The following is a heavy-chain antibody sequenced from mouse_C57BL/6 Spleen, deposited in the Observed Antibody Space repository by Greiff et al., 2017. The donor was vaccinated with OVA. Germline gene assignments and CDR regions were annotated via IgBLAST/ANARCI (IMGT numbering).Heavy chain of an antibody. CDR2: IHPNSGST. D-gene: IGHD3-1*01. V-gene: IGHV1-64*01. CDR1: GYTFTSYW. CDR3: ARTGLQTCAMDY. J-gene: IGHJ4*01. Sequence: QVQLQQPGAELVKPGASVKLSCKASGYTFTSYWMHWVKQRPGQGLEWIGMIHPNSGSTNYNEKFKSKAKLTVDKSSSTAYMQLSSLTSEDSAVYYCARTGLQTCAMDYWGQGTSVTVSS.